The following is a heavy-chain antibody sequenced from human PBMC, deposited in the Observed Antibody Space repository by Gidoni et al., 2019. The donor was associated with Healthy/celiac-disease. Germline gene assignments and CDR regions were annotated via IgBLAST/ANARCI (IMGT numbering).Heavy chain of an antibody. D-gene: IGHD5-18*01. V-gene: IGHV3-23*01. J-gene: IGHJ4*02. Sequence: EVQLLESGGGLVQPGGSLRLSCAASGFTFSSYGMSWARQAPGKGLEWVSTISGSGGSTNYADSVKGRFTISRDNSKNTLYLQMNSLRAEDTAVYYCAKDLELWFQYWGQGTLVTVSS. CDR3: AKDLELWFQY. CDR2: ISGSGGST. CDR1: GFTFSSYG.